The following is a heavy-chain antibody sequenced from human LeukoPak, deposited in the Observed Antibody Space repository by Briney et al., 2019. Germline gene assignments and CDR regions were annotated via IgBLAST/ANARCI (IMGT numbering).Heavy chain of an antibody. CDR3: ARGQESSGPPGY. V-gene: IGHV1-2*02. Sequence: GASVKVSCKASGYTFTGYYMHWVRQAPGQGLDWMGWINPNSGGTNYAQKFQGRVTMTRDTSISTAYMEVNSLRSDDTAVYYCARGQESSGPPGYWGQGTLVTVSS. D-gene: IGHD3-22*01. J-gene: IGHJ4*02. CDR2: INPNSGGT. CDR1: GYTFTGYY.